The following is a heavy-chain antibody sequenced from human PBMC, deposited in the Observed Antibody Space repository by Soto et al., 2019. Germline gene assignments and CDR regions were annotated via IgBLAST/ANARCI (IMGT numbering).Heavy chain of an antibody. V-gene: IGHV2-26*01. CDR1: GFSLSNARMG. CDR2: IFSNDEK. J-gene: IGHJ5*02. CDR3: ARIPYYDFWSGYYPPWFDP. Sequence: SGPTLVNPTETLTLTCTVSGFSLSNARMGVSWIRQPPGKALEWLAHIFSNDEKSYSTSLKSRLTISKDTSKSQVVLTMTNMDPVDTATYYCARIPYYDFWSGYYPPWFDPWGQGTLVTVSS. D-gene: IGHD3-3*01.